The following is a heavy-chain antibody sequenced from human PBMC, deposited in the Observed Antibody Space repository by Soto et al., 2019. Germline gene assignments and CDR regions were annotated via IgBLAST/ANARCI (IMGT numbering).Heavy chain of an antibody. CDR3: EKLDYWELRFDY. CDR1: GFTFSSYA. D-gene: IGHD1-26*01. J-gene: IGHJ4*02. CDR2: ISGSGGST. V-gene: IGHV3-23*01. Sequence: EVQLLESGGGLVQPGGSLRLSCAASGFTFSSYAMSWVRQAPGKGLEWVSAISGSGGSTYYADSVKGRFTISRDNSKNTLYLQMNSLRAEDTAVYYCEKLDYWELRFDYWGQGTLVTVSS.